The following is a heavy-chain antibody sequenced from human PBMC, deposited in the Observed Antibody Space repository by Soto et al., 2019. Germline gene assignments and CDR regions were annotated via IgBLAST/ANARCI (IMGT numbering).Heavy chain of an antibody. Sequence: GGSLRLSCAASGFPFSSYDMSWVRQAPGKGLEWVSAISGSGGSTYYADSVKGRFTISRDNSKNTLYLQMNSLRAEDTAVYYCAKDRVIAAVYNWFDPWGQGTLVTVSS. D-gene: IGHD6-13*01. V-gene: IGHV3-23*01. CDR2: ISGSGGST. J-gene: IGHJ5*02. CDR1: GFPFSSYD. CDR3: AKDRVIAAVYNWFDP.